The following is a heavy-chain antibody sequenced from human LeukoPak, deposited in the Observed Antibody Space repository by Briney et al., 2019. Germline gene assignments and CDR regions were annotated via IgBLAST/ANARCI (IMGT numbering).Heavy chain of an antibody. CDR3: ARGLRYYDFWSGYFDY. V-gene: IGHV1-18*01. D-gene: IGHD3-3*01. J-gene: IGHJ4*02. Sequence: GASVKVSCKASGYTFTSYGISWVRQAPGQGLEWMGWISAYNGNTNYAQKLQGRVTMTTDTSTSTAYVELRSLRSDDTAVYYCARGLRYYDFWSGYFDYWGQGTLVTVSS. CDR1: GYTFTSYG. CDR2: ISAYNGNT.